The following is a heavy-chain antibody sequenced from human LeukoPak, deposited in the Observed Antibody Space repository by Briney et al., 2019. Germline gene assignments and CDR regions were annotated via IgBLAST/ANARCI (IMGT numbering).Heavy chain of an antibody. CDR1: GGSISSYY. V-gene: IGHV4-59*12. CDR3: ASETIAAAGGVSVDY. CDR2: IYYSGST. J-gene: IGHJ4*02. D-gene: IGHD6-13*01. Sequence: EPSETLSLTCTVSGGSISSYYWSWIRQPPGKGLEWIGYIYYSGSTNYNPSLKSRVTISVDTSKNQFSLKLSSVTAADTAVYYCASETIAAAGGVSVDYWGQGTLVTVSS.